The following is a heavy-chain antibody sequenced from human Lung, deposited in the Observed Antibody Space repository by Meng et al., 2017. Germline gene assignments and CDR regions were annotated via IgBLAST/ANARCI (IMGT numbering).Heavy chain of an antibody. CDR1: GGSFSGYY. D-gene: IGHD5-18*01. J-gene: IGHJ4*02. CDR3: ARGGAAMALFGFDY. CDR2: INHSGST. Sequence: SETLSLTCAVYGGSFSGYYWSWIRQPPGKGMEWIGEINHSGSTNYNPSLKSRVTISVDTSKNQFSLKLSSVTAADTAVYYCARGGAAMALFGFDYWGQGTLVTVSS. V-gene: IGHV4-34*01.